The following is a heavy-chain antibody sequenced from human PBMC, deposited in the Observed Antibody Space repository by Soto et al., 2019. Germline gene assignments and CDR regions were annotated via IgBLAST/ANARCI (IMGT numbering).Heavy chain of an antibody. Sequence: SETLSLTCTVSGGSISSYYWGWIRQPPGKGLERIGNIYYSGSTNYNPSLKSRVTISVDTSKNQFSLNLSSVTAADTAVFYFAVGTLSGYYYIPYYYYCYGMDVWGQGTTVSVSS. D-gene: IGHD3-22*01. CDR3: AVGTLSGYYYIPYYYYCYGMDV. CDR2: IYYSGST. J-gene: IGHJ6*02. V-gene: IGHV4-59*08. CDR1: GGSISSYY.